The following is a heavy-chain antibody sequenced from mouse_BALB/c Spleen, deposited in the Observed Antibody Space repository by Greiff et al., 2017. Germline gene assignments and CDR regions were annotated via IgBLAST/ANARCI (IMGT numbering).Heavy chain of an antibody. J-gene: IGHJ3*01. CDR3: ARHNYGNYAFAY. Sequence: EVQLVESGGGLVKPGGSLKLSCAASGFAFSSYDMSWVRQTPEKRLEWVAYISSGGGSTYYPDTVKGRFTISRDNAKNTLYLQMSSLKSEDTAMYYCARHNYGNYAFAYWGQGTLVTVSA. V-gene: IGHV5-12-1*01. CDR1: GFAFSSYD. D-gene: IGHD2-1*01. CDR2: ISSGGGST.